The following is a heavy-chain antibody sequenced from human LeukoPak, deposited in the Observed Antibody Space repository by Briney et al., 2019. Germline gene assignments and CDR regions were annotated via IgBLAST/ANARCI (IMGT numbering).Heavy chain of an antibody. CDR2: ISSDGSNK. CDR3: ARDLRAIAAAVFDY. D-gene: IGHD6-13*01. CDR1: PFTFSSYA. J-gene: IGHJ4*02. V-gene: IGHV3-30*09. Sequence: GGSLRLSCAASPFTFSSYAIHWVRQAPGKGLEWVAVISSDGSNKYYADSVKGRFAISRDNSKNTLYLQMNSLRAEDTAVYYCARDLRAIAAAVFDYWGQGSLVTVSS.